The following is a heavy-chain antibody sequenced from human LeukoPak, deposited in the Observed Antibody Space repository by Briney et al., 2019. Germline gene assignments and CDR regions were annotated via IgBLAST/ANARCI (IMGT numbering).Heavy chain of an antibody. CDR2: ISANGGST. D-gene: IGHD3-16*01. CDR1: GFTFSRFG. Sequence: PGGSLRLSCSASGFTFSRFGMHWVRQAPGKGLEYVSSISANGGSTDYADSVKGRFTISRDNSKNTLYLQMSNLRAEDTAVYFCARGGGLDVWGQGATVTVSS. CDR3: ARGGGLDV. J-gene: IGHJ6*02. V-gene: IGHV3-64D*06.